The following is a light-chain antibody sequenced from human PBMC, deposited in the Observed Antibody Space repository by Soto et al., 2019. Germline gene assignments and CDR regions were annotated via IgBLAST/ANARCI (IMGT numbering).Light chain of an antibody. CDR2: ATS. CDR1: QSINTY. CDR3: QQSFTTPS. Sequence: DIQMTQSPSSLSASVGDRVTITCRASQSINTYLNWYQQKPGTVPKLLIYATSNLQSGVPSRFSGRGFGTDFTLTISSLQPEDFATYYCQQSFTTPSFGQGTRLEIK. V-gene: IGKV1-39*01. J-gene: IGKJ5*01.